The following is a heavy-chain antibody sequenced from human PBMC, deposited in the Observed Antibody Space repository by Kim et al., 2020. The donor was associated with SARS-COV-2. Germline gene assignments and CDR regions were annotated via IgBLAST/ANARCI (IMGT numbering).Heavy chain of an antibody. D-gene: IGHD6-13*01. CDR2: ISSNGGST. Sequence: GGSLRLSCSASGFTFSSYAMHWVRQAPGKGLEYVSAISSNGGSTYYADSVKGRFTISRDNSKNTLYLQMSSLRAEDTAVYYCVKIPPAAGDYGDYWGQGTLVTVSS. J-gene: IGHJ4*02. V-gene: IGHV3-64D*09. CDR1: GFTFSSYA. CDR3: VKIPPAAGDYGDY.